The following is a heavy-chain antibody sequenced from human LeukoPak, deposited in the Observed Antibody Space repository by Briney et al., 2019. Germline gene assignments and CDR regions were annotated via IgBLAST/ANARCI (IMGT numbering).Heavy chain of an antibody. V-gene: IGHV3-23*01. Sequence: PGGSLRLSCAASGFTFSSYAMSWVRQAPGKGLEWVSAISGSGGSTYYADSVKGRFTISRDNAKNTLYLQMNSLRAEDTAVYYCARFRLAGEGEYFFDYWGQGTLATVAS. CDR2: ISGSGGST. CDR3: ARFRLAGEGEYFFDY. D-gene: IGHD7-27*01. J-gene: IGHJ4*02. CDR1: GFTFSSYA.